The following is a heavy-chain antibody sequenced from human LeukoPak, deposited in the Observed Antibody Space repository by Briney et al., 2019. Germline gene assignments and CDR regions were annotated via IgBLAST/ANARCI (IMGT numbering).Heavy chain of an antibody. D-gene: IGHD6-19*01. CDR3: AKLAVAGTFDD. CDR1: GFTFDDYA. CDR2: ISWNSDSI. J-gene: IGHJ4*02. Sequence: GGSLRLSCAASGFTFDDYAMHWVRQAPGKGLEWVSGISWNSDSIGYADSVKGRFTISRDNAKNSLYLQMNSLRAEDTALYYCAKLAVAGTFDDWGQGTLVTVSS. V-gene: IGHV3-9*01.